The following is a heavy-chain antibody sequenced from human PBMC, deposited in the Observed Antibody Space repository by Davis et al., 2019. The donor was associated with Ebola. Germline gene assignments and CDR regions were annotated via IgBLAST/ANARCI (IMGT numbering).Heavy chain of an antibody. CDR3: ARDREPYSNFDAFDI. CDR1: GFTFSDYY. CDR2: ISSSGSTI. V-gene: IGHV3-11*01. Sequence: PGGSLRLSCAASGFTFSDYYMSWIRQAPGKGLEWVSYISSSGSTIYYADSVKGRFTISRDNAKNSLYLQMNSLRAEDTAVYYCARDREPYSNFDAFDIWGQGTMVTVSS. D-gene: IGHD6-13*01. J-gene: IGHJ3*02.